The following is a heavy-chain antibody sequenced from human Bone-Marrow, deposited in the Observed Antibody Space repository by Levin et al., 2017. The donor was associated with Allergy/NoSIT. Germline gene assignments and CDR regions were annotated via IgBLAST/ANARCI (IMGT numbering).Heavy chain of an antibody. V-gene: IGHV1-46*01. J-gene: IGHJ6*02. Sequence: GESLKISCKASGYTFTSYYMHWVRQAPGQGLEWMGIINPSGGSTSYAQKFQGRVTMTRDTSTSTVYMELSSLRSEDTAVYYCARDRGAVAEGWRADYYYYGMDVWGQGTTVTVSS. CDR3: ARDRGAVAEGWRADYYYYGMDV. CDR1: GYTFTSYY. D-gene: IGHD6-19*01. CDR2: INPSGGST.